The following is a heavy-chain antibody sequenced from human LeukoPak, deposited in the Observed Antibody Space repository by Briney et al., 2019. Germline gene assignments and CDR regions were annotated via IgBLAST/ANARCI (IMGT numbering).Heavy chain of an antibody. CDR1: GFTFSSYS. Sequence: GGSLRLSCAASGFTFSSYSMNWVRQAPGKGLEWVSYISSSSSTIYYADSVKGRFTISRDNAKNSLYLQMNSLRAEDTAAYHCATHCSSSSCPWGQGTLVTVAS. CDR2: ISSSSSTI. CDR3: ATHCSSSSCP. V-gene: IGHV3-48*01. J-gene: IGHJ5*02. D-gene: IGHD2-15*01.